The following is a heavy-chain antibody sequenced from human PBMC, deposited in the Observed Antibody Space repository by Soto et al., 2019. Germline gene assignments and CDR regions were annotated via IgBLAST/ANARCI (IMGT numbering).Heavy chain of an antibody. CDR3: AKGPGYCSGGSCDGY. J-gene: IGHJ4*02. CDR1: GFTFSSYA. D-gene: IGHD2-15*01. Sequence: GGSLRLSCAASGFTFSSYAMSWVRQAPGKGLEWVSTISGSGTSTYYADSVKGRFTISRDNSKNSLYLQLNSLRAEDTAIYYCAKGPGYCSGGSCDGYWGQGTLVTVSS. CDR2: ISGSGTST. V-gene: IGHV3-23*01.